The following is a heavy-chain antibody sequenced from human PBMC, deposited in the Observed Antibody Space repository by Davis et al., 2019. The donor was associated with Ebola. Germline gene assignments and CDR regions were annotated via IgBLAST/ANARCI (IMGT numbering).Heavy chain of an antibody. CDR2: ISSDASNT. D-gene: IGHD4-17*01. J-gene: IGHJ1*01. CDR1: GFTFRPYW. V-gene: IGHV3-74*01. CDR3: TRAPVYGDYYGEL. Sequence: HTGGSLRLSCAASGFTFRPYWMHWVRQVPGKGLEWVSHISSDASNTNYADSVRGRFTITRDNARNSVFLQMSRLRVEDTSIYYCTRAPVYGDYYGELWGQGSLVTVSS.